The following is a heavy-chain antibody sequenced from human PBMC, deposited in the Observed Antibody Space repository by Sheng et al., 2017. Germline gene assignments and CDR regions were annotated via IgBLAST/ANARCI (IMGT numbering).Heavy chain of an antibody. Sequence: EVQLVESGGGLVKPGGSLRLSCAASGFTFSNAWMSWVRQAPGKGLEWVGRIKSKTDGGTTDYAAPVKGRFTISRDDSKNTLYLQMNSLKTEDTAVYYCTTQLADYGDYARELWGQGTLVTVSS. V-gene: IGHV3-15*01. J-gene: IGHJ4*02. D-gene: IGHD4-17*01. CDR1: GFTFSNAW. CDR2: IKSKTDGGTT. CDR3: TTQLADYGDYAREL.